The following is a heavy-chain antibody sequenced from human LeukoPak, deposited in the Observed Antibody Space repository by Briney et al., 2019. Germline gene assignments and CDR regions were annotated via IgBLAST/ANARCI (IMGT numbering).Heavy chain of an antibody. V-gene: IGHV3-48*04. Sequence: GGSLRLSCAASGFTFSTYIMNWVRQAPGKGLEWVPYISSSSSTIYYADSVKGRFTISRDNAKNSLYLQMNSLRAEDTAVYYCARGRRVAQAYFDYWGQGTLVTVSS. D-gene: IGHD3-3*01. J-gene: IGHJ4*02. CDR3: ARGRRVAQAYFDY. CDR1: GFTFSTYI. CDR2: ISSSSSTI.